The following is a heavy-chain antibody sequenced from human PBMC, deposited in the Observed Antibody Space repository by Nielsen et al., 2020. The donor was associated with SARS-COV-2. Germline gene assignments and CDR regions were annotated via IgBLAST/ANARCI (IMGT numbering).Heavy chain of an antibody. Sequence: GESLKISCAASGFTFSSYGMHWVRQAPGKGLEWVAVISYDGSNKYYADSVKGRFTISRDNSKNTLYLQMNSLRAEDTAVYYCAKEGVLWFGEPPRLESYYYYGMDVWGQGTTVTVSS. J-gene: IGHJ6*02. CDR3: AKEGVLWFGEPPRLESYYYYGMDV. CDR1: GFTFSSYG. V-gene: IGHV3-30*18. CDR2: ISYDGSNK. D-gene: IGHD3-10*01.